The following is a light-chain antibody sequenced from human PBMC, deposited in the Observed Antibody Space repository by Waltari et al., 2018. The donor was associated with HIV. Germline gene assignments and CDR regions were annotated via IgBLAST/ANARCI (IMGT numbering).Light chain of an antibody. Sequence: QSALTQPASVSGSPGQSITISCTGTSSDVGGYYYVRWYQQHPGKAPKPMIYDVRKRPSGVSNRFSGSKSCNTASLTISGLQAEDEADYYCCSYAGSSNVVFGGGTKLTVL. CDR3: CSYAGSSNVV. J-gene: IGLJ2*01. CDR1: SSDVGGYYY. CDR2: DVR. V-gene: IGLV2-23*02.